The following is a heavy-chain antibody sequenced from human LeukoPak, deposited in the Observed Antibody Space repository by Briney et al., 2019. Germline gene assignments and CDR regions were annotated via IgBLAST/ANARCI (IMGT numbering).Heavy chain of an antibody. CDR1: GYTFTSYG. Sequence: ASVKVSCKASGYTFTSYGISWVRQAPGQGLEWMGWIGAYNGNTNYAQKFQGRVTMTEDTSTDTAYMELSSLRSEDTAVYYCATDVGGGCTNGVCYEPFDYWGQGTLVTVSS. CDR2: IGAYNGNT. V-gene: IGHV1-18*01. D-gene: IGHD2-8*01. J-gene: IGHJ4*02. CDR3: ATDVGGGCTNGVCYEPFDY.